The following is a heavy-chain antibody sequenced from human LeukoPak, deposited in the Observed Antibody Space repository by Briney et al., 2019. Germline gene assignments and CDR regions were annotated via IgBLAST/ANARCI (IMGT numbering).Heavy chain of an antibody. Sequence: PSETLSLTCAVSGYSISTGYYWGWIRQPPGKGLEWIGSISHTGNTYFNPSLKSRVTISVNTSKNQFSLKLTSVTAVDTAAYYCARDQSCYYGPRENWFDPWGQGTLVTVSS. CDR1: GYSISTGYY. D-gene: IGHD3-10*01. V-gene: IGHV4-38-2*02. J-gene: IGHJ5*02. CDR2: ISHTGNT. CDR3: ARDQSCYYGPRENWFDP.